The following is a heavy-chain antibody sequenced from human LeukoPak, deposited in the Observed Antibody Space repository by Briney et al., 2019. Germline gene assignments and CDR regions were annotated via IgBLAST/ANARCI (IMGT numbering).Heavy chain of an antibody. CDR1: GFTFSSYG. CDR2: ISGSGGST. V-gene: IGHV3-23*01. CDR3: VKDGGSGWYYFDY. J-gene: IGHJ4*02. Sequence: GGTLRLSCAASGFTFSSYGMSWVRQAPGKGLEWVSAISGSGGSTYYADSVKGRFTISRDNSKNTLYLQMNSLRAEDTAVYYCVKDGGSGWYYFDYWGQGTLVTVSS. D-gene: IGHD6-19*01.